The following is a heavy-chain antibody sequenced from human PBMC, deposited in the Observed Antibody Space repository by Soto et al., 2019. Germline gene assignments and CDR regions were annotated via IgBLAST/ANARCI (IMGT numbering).Heavy chain of an antibody. CDR3: AREGLLLLPDY. CDR1: GYTFTNND. CDR2: ISPYSGKT. Sequence: QIQLVQSGTEVRKPGASAKVSCKTSGYTFTNNDVCWVRQTPGQGLEWMGWISPYSGKTNYARKFKGRVTMTTDTSTSTVYMELTSLPSDDTAVYYCAREGLLLLPDYWGQGTLVTVSS. D-gene: IGHD3-22*01. J-gene: IGHJ4*02. V-gene: IGHV1-18*01.